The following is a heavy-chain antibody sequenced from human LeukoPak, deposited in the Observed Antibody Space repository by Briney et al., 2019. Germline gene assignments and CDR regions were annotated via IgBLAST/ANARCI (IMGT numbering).Heavy chain of an antibody. CDR2: IYPGDSDT. CDR3: ARVVVTSGRYYFDY. D-gene: IGHD3-22*01. V-gene: IGHV5-51*01. J-gene: IGHJ4*02. CDR1: GYSFTSYW. Sequence: RRESLKISCKGSGYSFTSYWIGWVRQMPGKGLEWMGIIYPGDSDTRYSPSFQGQVTISADKAISTAYLQWSSLKASDTAMYYCARVVVTSGRYYFDYWGQGTLVTVSS.